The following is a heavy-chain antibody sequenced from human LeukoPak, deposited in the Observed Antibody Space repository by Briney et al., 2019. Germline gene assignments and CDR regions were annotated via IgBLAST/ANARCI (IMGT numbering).Heavy chain of an antibody. J-gene: IGHJ3*02. CDR3: ARHSNYYDSSGYYYSGGDAFDI. CDR1: GGSIRGYF. CDR2: IYYSGST. Sequence: SETLSLTCTVSGGSIRGYFWTWIRQPPGKGLEWIGYIYYSGSTNYNPSLKSRVTISVDTSKNQFSLKLSSVTAADTAVYYCARHSNYYDSSGYYYSGGDAFDIWGQGTMVTLSS. V-gene: IGHV4-59*08. D-gene: IGHD3-22*01.